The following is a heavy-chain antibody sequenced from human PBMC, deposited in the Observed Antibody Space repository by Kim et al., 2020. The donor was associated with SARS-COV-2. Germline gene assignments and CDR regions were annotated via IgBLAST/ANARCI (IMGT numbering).Heavy chain of an antibody. J-gene: IGHJ6*02. V-gene: IGHV4-39*01. D-gene: IGHD2-2*01. CDR3: ARNNVVVPAAMLDYYYGMDV. CDR2: IYYSGST. Sequence: SETLSLTCTVSGGSISSSSYYWGWIRQPPGKGLEWIGSIYYSGSTYYNPSLKSRVTISVDTSKNQFSLKLSSVAAADTAVYYCARNNVVVPAAMLDYYYGMDVWGQGTTVTVSS. CDR1: GGSISSSSYY.